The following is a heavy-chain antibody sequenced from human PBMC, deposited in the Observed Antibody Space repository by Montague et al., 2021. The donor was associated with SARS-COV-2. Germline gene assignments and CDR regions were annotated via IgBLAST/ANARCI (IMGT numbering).Heavy chain of an antibody. CDR3: ARGLV. CDR1: GASINSSPYY. Sequence: SETLSLTCSVAGASINSSPYYWGRNRQPPGRGSVWNGSIFYSGSTYYKPSLMGRVTTSVDTTKNQLSLRMIAVTAAATAVYFCARGLVWGQGVLVTVSS. J-gene: IGHJ4*02. D-gene: IGHD6-6*01. V-gene: IGHV4-39*01. CDR2: IFYSGST.